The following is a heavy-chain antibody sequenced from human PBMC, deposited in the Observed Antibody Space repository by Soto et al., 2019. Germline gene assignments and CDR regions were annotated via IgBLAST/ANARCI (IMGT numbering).Heavy chain of an antibody. CDR3: TRHVDCSGGSCYSGYYYYMDV. V-gene: IGHV3-73*01. D-gene: IGHD2-15*01. CDR2: IRSKPNTDAT. Sequence: EVQLVESGGGLVQPGGSLKLSCAASGFTFSDSAMHWVRQASGKGLEWVGRIRSKPNTDATAYAASVKGRFTISRDDSKNTAYLQMNSLKTEDTALYYCTRHVDCSGGSCYSGYYYYMDVWGKGTTVTVSS. J-gene: IGHJ6*03. CDR1: GFTFSDSA.